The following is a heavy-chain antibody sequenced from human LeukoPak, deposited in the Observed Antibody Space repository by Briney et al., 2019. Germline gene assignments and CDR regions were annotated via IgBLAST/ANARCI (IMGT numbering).Heavy chain of an antibody. CDR1: GYTFTSYS. D-gene: IGHD2-2*01. J-gene: IGHJ5*02. V-gene: IGHV7-4-1*02. CDR2: INTNSGNP. CDR3: TRDESTSFSTRFDP. Sequence: AASVKVSCKASGYTFTSYSMNWVRQAPGQGLEWMGWINTNSGNPTYAQGFTGRFVLSLDTSVSTAYLQISSLKAEDTAVYYCTRDESTSFSTRFDPWGQGTLVTVSS.